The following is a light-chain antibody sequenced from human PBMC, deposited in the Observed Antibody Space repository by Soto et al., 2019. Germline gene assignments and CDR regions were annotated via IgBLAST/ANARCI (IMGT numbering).Light chain of an antibody. CDR2: DAS. CDR3: QKRRNWPPLT. Sequence: EIVLTQSPATLSLSPGERATLSCRASQSVSSYFAWYQQKPGQAPRLLIYDASNRATGIPARCSGSGSGTDFTLHGGSVEPEDWAVCYCQKRRNWPPLTFGGGTKGEIK. V-gene: IGKV3-11*01. J-gene: IGKJ4*01. CDR1: QSVSSY.